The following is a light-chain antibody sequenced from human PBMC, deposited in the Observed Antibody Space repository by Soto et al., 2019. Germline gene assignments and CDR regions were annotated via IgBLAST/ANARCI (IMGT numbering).Light chain of an antibody. V-gene: IGKV3-15*01. CDR2: GAS. Sequence: EIVMPQSPATLSVSPGERATLSCRASQSVSSNLARYQQKPGQAPRLLISGASTRATGIPARFRGSGYGPEFTLTNASLQSEGFAVYYCQHYNNWPRTFGQGTKVEIK. CDR1: QSVSSN. CDR3: QHYNNWPRT. J-gene: IGKJ1*01.